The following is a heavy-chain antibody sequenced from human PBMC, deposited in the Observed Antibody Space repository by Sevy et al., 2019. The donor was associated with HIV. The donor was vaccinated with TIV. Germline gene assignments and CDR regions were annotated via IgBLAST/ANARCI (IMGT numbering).Heavy chain of an antibody. V-gene: IGHV3-15*01. CDR3: ATATSITGRPRDFFDF. CDR2: IKSNTDGGTT. J-gene: IGHJ4*02. Sequence: GGSLRLSCAVSRFTVKNAWMSWVRQAPGKGLEWVGRIKSNTDGGTTDYAAPVKGRFSISRDDSENMLYLQMNILKTDDTAMYYCATATSITGRPRDFFDFWGQGTLVTVSS. CDR1: RFTVKNAW. D-gene: IGHD6-6*01.